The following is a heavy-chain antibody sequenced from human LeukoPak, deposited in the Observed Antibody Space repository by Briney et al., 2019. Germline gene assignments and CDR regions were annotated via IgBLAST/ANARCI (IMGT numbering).Heavy chain of an antibody. J-gene: IGHJ3*02. CDR1: GFTVSSSY. Sequence: GGSLRLSCAASGFTVSSSYMNWVRQAPGKGLEWVSLIYGGGSTYYADSVKGRFTISRDNSKNTLYLQMNSLRAEDTAVYYCAKADYCSGGSCYGSAIAFDIWGQGTMVTVSS. CDR2: IYGGGST. CDR3: AKADYCSGGSCYGSAIAFDI. V-gene: IGHV3-53*01. D-gene: IGHD2-15*01.